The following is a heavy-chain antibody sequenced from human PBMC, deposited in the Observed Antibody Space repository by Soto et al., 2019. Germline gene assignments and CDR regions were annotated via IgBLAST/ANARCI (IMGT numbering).Heavy chain of an antibody. Sequence: GGSLRLSCAASGFTLSSYAMSWVRQAPGKGLEWVSAISGSGGSTYYADSVKGRFTISRDNSKNTLYLQMNSLRAEDTAVYYCAKTYYDYVWGSYRQPPHFDYWGQGTLVTVSS. CDR1: GFTLSSYA. CDR3: AKTYYDYVWGSYRQPPHFDY. CDR2: ISGSGGST. J-gene: IGHJ4*02. D-gene: IGHD3-16*02. V-gene: IGHV3-23*01.